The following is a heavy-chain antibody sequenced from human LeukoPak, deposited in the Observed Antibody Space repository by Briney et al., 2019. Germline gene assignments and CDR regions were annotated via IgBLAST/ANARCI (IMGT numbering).Heavy chain of an antibody. CDR2: FDPEDGET. CDR1: GYTLTELS. CDR3: ARDLSRYNWFDP. J-gene: IGHJ5*02. V-gene: IGHV1-24*01. D-gene: IGHD6-13*01. Sequence: ASVKVSCKVSGYTLTELSMHWVRQAPGKGLEWMGGFDPEDGETIYTQKFQGRVTMTEDTSTDTAYMELSSLRSEDTAVYYCARDLSRYNWFDPWGQGTLVTVSS.